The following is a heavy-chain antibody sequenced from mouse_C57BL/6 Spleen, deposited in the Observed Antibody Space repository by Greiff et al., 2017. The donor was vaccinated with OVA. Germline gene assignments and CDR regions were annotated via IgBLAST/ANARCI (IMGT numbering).Heavy chain of an antibody. CDR2: ISDGGSYT. Sequence: EVQGVESGGGLVKPGGSLKLSCAASGFTFSSYAMSWVRQTPEKRLEWVATISDGGSYTYYPDNVKGRFTISRDNAKNNLYLQMSHLKSEDTAMYYCARAPDYYGSSAMDYWGQGTSVTVSS. V-gene: IGHV5-4*01. CDR1: GFTFSSYA. CDR3: ARAPDYYGSSAMDY. J-gene: IGHJ4*01. D-gene: IGHD1-1*01.